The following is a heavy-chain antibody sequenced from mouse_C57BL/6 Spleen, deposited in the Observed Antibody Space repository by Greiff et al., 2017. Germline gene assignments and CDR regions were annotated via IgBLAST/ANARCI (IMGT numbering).Heavy chain of an antibody. V-gene: IGHV1-64*01. CDR1: GYSFTSYW. CDR2: IHPYSGST. CDR3: ARGYDHEACFAD. D-gene: IGHD2-10*02. Sequence: QVQLQQPGAELVKPGASVKLSCKASGYSFTSYWMHWVKQRPGQGLEWIGMIHPYSGSTNYNEKCKSKATLTVDKSSSTAYMQLSSLASEDSAVYYCARGYDHEACFADWGQVTLVTVSA. J-gene: IGHJ3*01.